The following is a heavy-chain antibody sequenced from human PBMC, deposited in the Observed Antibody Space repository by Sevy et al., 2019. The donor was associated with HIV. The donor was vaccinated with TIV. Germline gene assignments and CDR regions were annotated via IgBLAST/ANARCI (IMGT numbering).Heavy chain of an antibody. CDR1: DGSFSGYY. J-gene: IGHJ5*02. CDR2: INESGIT. CDR3: ARSPPVLVDQGAPSWFDP. Sequence: SETLSLTCAVHDGSFSGYYWNWIRQLPGKGLEWIGEINESGITYYNPSLKSRVTISVDTSKKQFSLKLNSVTAVDSAVYFCARSPPVLVDQGAPSWFDPWGEGTLVPVSS. V-gene: IGHV4-34*01. D-gene: IGHD1-26*01.